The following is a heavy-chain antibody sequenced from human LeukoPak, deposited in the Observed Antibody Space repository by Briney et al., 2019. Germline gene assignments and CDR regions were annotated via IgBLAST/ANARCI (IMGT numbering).Heavy chain of an antibody. Sequence: PSETLSLTCTVSGGSISSYYWSWIRQPPGKGLEWIGYIYYSGSTNYNPSLKSRVTISVDTSKNQFSLKLSSVTAADTAVYYCARGPGDYFDYWGQGTLVTVSS. CDR3: ARGPGDYFDY. J-gene: IGHJ4*02. CDR1: GGSISSYY. CDR2: IYYSGST. V-gene: IGHV4-59*08. D-gene: IGHD4-17*01.